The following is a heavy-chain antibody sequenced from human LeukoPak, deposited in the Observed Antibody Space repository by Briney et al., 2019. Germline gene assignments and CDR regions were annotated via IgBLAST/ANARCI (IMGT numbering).Heavy chain of an antibody. CDR3: ARDLGGYSSGWFDP. CDR1: GESLSSYY. D-gene: IGHD6-19*01. V-gene: IGHV4-34*01. Sequence: SETLSLTCDVYGESLSSYYWNWIRQPPGKGLEWIGEINHSGSTNYNSSLKSRVTISIDTSKNQFSLTLNSVTAADTAVYYCARDLGGYSSGWFDPWGQGTLVTVSS. J-gene: IGHJ5*02. CDR2: INHSGST.